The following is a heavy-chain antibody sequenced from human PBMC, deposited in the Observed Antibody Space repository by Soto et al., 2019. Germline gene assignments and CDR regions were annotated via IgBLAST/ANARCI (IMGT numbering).Heavy chain of an antibody. D-gene: IGHD3-10*01. CDR3: AGPTMVRSGVGASDI. CDR1: GGSISSYY. CDR2: IYYSGST. Sequence: QVQLQESGPGLVKPSETLSLTCTVSGGSISSYYWNWIRQPPGKGLEWIGYIYYSGSTNYNPSLKSRVTISVDTSKAQFSLKLISVTAADTVVYYSAGPTMVRSGVGASDIWGQGTMVTVSS. J-gene: IGHJ3*02. V-gene: IGHV4-59*01.